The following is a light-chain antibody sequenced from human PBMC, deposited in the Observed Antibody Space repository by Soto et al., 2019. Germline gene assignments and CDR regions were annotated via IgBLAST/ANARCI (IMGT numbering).Light chain of an antibody. Sequence: EIVMTQSPATLSVSPGERATLSCRASQSVSSNLAWYQQKPGQAPRLLIYGASTRATGIPARFSGSGSGTEFTLTISSLQSEDLAVYYCQQYNNWPPLTSGGGTKVEIK. CDR1: QSVSSN. V-gene: IGKV3-15*01. CDR3: QQYNNWPPLT. J-gene: IGKJ4*01. CDR2: GAS.